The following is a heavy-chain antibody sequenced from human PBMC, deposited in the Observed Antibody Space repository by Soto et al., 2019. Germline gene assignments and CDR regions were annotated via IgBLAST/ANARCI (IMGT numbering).Heavy chain of an antibody. Sequence: RLSFAVSGXTFSTYTMTWVHQAPGNGLEWASSVGGSGDGTYYAGSVKERLTICRDNSKNTPYRQINSLRAKVTAIYYCAKAREVTLVRISLAQWVQGTLVTVSS. CDR3: AKAREVTLVRISLAQ. CDR2: VGGSGDGT. V-gene: IGHV3-23*01. CDR1: GXTFSTYT. D-gene: IGHD3-10*01. J-gene: IGHJ4*02.